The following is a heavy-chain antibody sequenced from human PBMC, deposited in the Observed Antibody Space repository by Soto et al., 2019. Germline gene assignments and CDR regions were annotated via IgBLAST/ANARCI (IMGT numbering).Heavy chain of an antibody. CDR2: IYYSGST. J-gene: IGHJ4*02. Sequence: TLSLTCTVSGISVSTSDYYWGWVRQPPGKGLDWIGNIYYSGSTFYNPSLRSRVTLSVDTSKNQFSLRLNSVTVADTAVYFCAGFVVPASRNSDFDYWGQGTLVTVSS. CDR3: AGFVVPASRNSDFDY. D-gene: IGHD2-15*01. V-gene: IGHV4-39*01. CDR1: GISVSTSDYY.